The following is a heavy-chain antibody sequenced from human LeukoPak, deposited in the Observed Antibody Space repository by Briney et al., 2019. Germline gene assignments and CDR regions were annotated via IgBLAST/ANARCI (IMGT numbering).Heavy chain of an antibody. J-gene: IGHJ4*02. Sequence: ASVKVSCKASGYTFTSYSINWVRQAPGQGLEWMGWISTYNGNSNYAQKLQGRVTMTTDTSTSTAYMELRSLRSDDTAMYYCAKDRWRDGSSSFDNWGQGTLVTV. D-gene: IGHD6-6*01. V-gene: IGHV1-18*01. CDR1: GYTFTSYS. CDR3: AKDRWRDGSSSFDN. CDR2: ISTYNGNS.